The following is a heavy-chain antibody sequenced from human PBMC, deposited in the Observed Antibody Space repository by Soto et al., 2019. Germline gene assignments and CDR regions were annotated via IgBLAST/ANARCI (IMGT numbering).Heavy chain of an antibody. CDR1: GFTFSSYA. D-gene: IGHD5-18*01. Sequence: GGSLRLSCAASGFTFSSYAMSWVRQAPGKGLEWVSAISGSGGSTYYADSVKGRFTISRDNSKNTLYLQMNSLRAEDTAVYYCARDGPTRGYSYGYDYYYGMDVWGQGTTVTVSS. CDR3: ARDGPTRGYSYGYDYYYGMDV. CDR2: ISGSGGST. V-gene: IGHV3-23*01. J-gene: IGHJ6*02.